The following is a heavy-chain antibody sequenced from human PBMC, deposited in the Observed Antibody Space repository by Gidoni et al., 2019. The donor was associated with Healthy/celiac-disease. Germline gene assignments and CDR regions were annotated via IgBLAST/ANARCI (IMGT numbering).Heavy chain of an antibody. Sequence: QLQLQESGPGLVKPSETLSLTCTVSGGSISSSSYYWGWIRQPPGKGLEWIGSIYYSGSTYYNPSLKSRVTISVDTSKNQFSLKLSSVTAADTAVYYCAVSLVDYYDSSGYYYFDYWGQGTLVTVSS. CDR3: AVSLVDYYDSSGYYYFDY. CDR2: IYYSGST. CDR1: GGSISSSSYY. J-gene: IGHJ4*02. V-gene: IGHV4-39*01. D-gene: IGHD3-22*01.